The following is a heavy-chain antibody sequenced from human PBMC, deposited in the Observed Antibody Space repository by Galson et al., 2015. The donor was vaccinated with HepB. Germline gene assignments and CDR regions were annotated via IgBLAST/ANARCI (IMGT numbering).Heavy chain of an antibody. CDR1: GDSISNDRW. J-gene: IGHJ4*02. CDR3: ARAKEGRGYFDY. Sequence: LSLTCAVSGDSISNDRWWSWVRQPPGEGLEWIGEAYHSGGTNYRPSLKSRVTISVDKSKNQFSLKLTPVTAADTAVYYCARAKEGRGYFDYWGQGTLVTVSS. V-gene: IGHV4-4*02. CDR2: AYHSGGT. D-gene: IGHD3-10*01.